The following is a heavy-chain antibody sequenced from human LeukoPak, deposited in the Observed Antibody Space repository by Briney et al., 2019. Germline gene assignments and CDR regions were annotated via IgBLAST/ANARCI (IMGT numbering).Heavy chain of an antibody. CDR2: IYSGGST. J-gene: IGHJ6*03. Sequence: GGSLRLSCAASGFTVSSNHMSWVRQAPGKGLEWVSVIYSGGSTYYADSVKGRFTISRDNSKNTLYLQMNSLRAEDTAVYYCARPGVTGYYYMDVWGKGATVTVSS. CDR1: GFTVSSNH. CDR3: ARPGVTGYYYMDV. V-gene: IGHV3-53*01. D-gene: IGHD1-1*01.